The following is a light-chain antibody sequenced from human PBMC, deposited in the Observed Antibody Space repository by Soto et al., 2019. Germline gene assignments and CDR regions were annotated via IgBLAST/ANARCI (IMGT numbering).Light chain of an antibody. CDR2: EVS. V-gene: IGLV2-14*01. J-gene: IGLJ1*01. Sequence: QSALTQPASVSGSPGQSITISCTGTSSDVGGYNYVSWYQQHPGKAPKLMIYEVSNRPSGVSNRFSGSKSGNTASLTISVLQAKDEADYYCSSYTSSSNYVFGTGTKVTVL. CDR3: SSYTSSSNYV. CDR1: SSDVGGYNY.